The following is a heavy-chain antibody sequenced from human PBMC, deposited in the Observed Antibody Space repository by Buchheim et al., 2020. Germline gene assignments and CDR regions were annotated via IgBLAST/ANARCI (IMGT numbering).Heavy chain of an antibody. Sequence: LQSGGGLVLPGGSLRLSCSASGFSFRSYAMHWVRQAPGKGLVWVSTLNGGGSATHYTESVKGRFTVSRDNSKKMLFFHMNSLTRGDTARYFCAKGYSLRLGHLSPFDVWGQG. J-gene: IGHJ4*02. V-gene: IGHV3-23*01. CDR2: LNGGGSAT. CDR1: GFSFRSYA. CDR3: AKGYSLRLGHLSPFDV. D-gene: IGHD3-16*01.